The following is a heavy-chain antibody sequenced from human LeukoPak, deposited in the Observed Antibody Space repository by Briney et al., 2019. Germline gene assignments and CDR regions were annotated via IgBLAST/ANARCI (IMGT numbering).Heavy chain of an antibody. CDR1: GFTFSSYG. V-gene: IGHV3-48*03. CDR2: ISGSGSHI. D-gene: IGHD2-2*02. CDR3: ARVDCTSASCYSAY. J-gene: IGHJ4*02. Sequence: GGSLRLSCAASGFTFSSYGMNWVRQALGNGLEGVSHISGSGSHIYYADSVKGRFTISRDNAKNSLYLQMNSLRAEDTAVYYCARVDCTSASCYSAYWGQGTLVTVSS.